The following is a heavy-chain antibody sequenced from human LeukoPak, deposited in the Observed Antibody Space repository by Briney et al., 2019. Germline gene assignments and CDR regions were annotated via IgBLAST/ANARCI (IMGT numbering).Heavy chain of an antibody. J-gene: IGHJ4*02. CDR3: ARERDGSGWGYDY. Sequence: PSETLSLTCTVSGGSISSYYWSWIRQPPGKGLEWIGYIYSSGTTNYNPSLESRVSISVDTSENQFSLKLSSVTAADTAVYYCARERDGSGWGYDYWGQGTLVTVSS. D-gene: IGHD6-19*01. CDR2: IYSSGTT. V-gene: IGHV4-59*01. CDR1: GGSISSYY.